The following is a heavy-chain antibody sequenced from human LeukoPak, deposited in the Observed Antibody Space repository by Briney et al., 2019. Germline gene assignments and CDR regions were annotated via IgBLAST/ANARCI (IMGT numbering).Heavy chain of an antibody. D-gene: IGHD3-22*01. CDR2: ISGSGDST. J-gene: IGHJ4*02. V-gene: IGHV3-23*01. CDR1: AFTFSSYA. CDR3: AKDGGGFDGYYTRSPLGTFDY. Sequence: GGSLRLSCAASAFTFSSYAMSWVRQAPGKGLEWVSTISGSGDSTYYADSVKGRFTISRDNSKNTLYLQMNSLRAEDTAVYYCAKDGGGFDGYYTRSPLGTFDYWGQGTLVTVSS.